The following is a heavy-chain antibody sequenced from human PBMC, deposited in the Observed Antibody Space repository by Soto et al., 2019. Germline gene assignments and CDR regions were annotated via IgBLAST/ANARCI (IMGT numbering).Heavy chain of an antibody. J-gene: IGHJ5*02. CDR1: GYNFSNYG. CDR3: ARGFSGGDADWFEP. Sequence: AAVKVSCKASGYNFSNYGFSWMRQAPGQRLEWMGWIYIDDTKYAQNLQGRVTITRDTSASTAYMELSSLRSEDTAVYYCARGFSGGDADWFEPWGQGTLVTVSS. V-gene: IGHV1-18*01. CDR2: IYIDDT. D-gene: IGHD2-21*02.